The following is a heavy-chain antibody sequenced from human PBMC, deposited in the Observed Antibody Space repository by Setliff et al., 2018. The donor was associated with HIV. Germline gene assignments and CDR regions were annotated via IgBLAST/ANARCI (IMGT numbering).Heavy chain of an antibody. Sequence: SLRLSCAASGFTFSSYWMHWVRQAPGKGLVWVSRINGDGSSTSYADSVKGRFTISRDNAKNTLYLQMNSLRAGDTAVYYCARGIPGYYATDVWGQGTTVTVSS. J-gene: IGHJ6*02. CDR1: GFTFSSYW. CDR3: ARGIPGYYATDV. V-gene: IGHV3-74*01. CDR2: INGDGSST. D-gene: IGHD2-8*02.